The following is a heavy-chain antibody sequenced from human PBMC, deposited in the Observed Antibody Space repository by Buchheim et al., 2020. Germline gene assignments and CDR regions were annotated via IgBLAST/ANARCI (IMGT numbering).Heavy chain of an antibody. V-gene: IGHV3-30*03. Sequence: QVQLVESGGGVVQPGRSLSLSCAVTGFSFSLYDMHWVRQAPGKGLEWVATISYEGKTKYADSVKDRFTVSRENSKNTLSLQMSSLSFEDTAIYYCARDRRIYYFGSSAFDYWGQGTL. CDR1: GFSFSLYD. J-gene: IGHJ4*02. CDR2: ISYEGKTK. D-gene: IGHD3-22*01. CDR3: ARDRRIYYFGSSAFDY.